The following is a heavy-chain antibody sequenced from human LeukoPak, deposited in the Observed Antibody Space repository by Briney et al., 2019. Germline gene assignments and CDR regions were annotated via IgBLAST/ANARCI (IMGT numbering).Heavy chain of an antibody. CDR2: ISYSGST. CDR3: AREGAAGTNLNWFDP. CDR1: GGSISSYY. D-gene: IGHD1-1*01. V-gene: IGHV4-59*01. J-gene: IGHJ5*02. Sequence: SETLSLTCTVSGGSISSYYWSWIRQPPGKGLEWIGYISYSGSTNFNPSLKSRVTISVDTSKNQFSLKLSSVTAADTAVYYCAREGAAGTNLNWFDPWSQGTLVTVSS.